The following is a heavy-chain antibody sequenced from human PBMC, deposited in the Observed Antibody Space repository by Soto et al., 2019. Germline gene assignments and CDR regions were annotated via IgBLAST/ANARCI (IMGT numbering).Heavy chain of an antibody. CDR1: GVTFSSYA. CDR2: ISGSGGST. CDR3: AKDRSSSSWEYYNWFDP. V-gene: IGHV3-23*01. J-gene: IGHJ5*02. Sequence: GGALRLSCATSGVTFSSYAMSWVRQAPGKGLEWVSAISGSGGSTYYADSVKGRFTISRDNSKNTLYLQMNSLRAEDTAVYYCAKDRSSSSWEYYNWFDPWGQGTLVTVSS. D-gene: IGHD6-13*01.